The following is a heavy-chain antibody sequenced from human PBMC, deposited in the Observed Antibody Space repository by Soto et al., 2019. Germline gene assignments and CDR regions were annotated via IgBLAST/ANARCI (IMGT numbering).Heavy chain of an antibody. CDR2: INHSGST. CDR3: ARGGRVRGSGSYHYAGYYGMDV. J-gene: IGHJ6*02. CDR1: GGSFSGYY. V-gene: IGHV4-34*01. Sequence: PSETLSLTCAVYGGSFSGYYWSWIRQPPGKGLEWIGEINHSGSTNYNPSLKSRVTIPVDTSKNQFSLKLSSVTAADTAVYYCARGGRVRGSGSYHYAGYYGMDVWGQGTTVTVSS. D-gene: IGHD3-10*01.